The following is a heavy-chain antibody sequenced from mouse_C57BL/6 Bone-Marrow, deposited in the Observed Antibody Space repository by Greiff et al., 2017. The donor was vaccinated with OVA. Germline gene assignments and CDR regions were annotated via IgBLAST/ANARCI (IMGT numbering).Heavy chain of an antibody. CDR1: GFSLTSYG. Sequence: VKLMESGPGLVQPSQSLSITCTVSGFSLTSYGVHWVRQSPGKGLEWLGVIWRGGSTDYNAAFMSRLSISKDNSKSQVFFKMNSLQADDTAIYYFAKNDGYFSCAYWGQGTLVTVSA. D-gene: IGHD2-3*01. J-gene: IGHJ3*01. V-gene: IGHV2-5*01. CDR2: IWRGGST. CDR3: AKNDGYFSCAY.